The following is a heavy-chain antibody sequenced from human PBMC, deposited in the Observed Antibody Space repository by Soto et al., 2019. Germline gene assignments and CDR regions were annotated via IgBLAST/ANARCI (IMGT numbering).Heavy chain of an antibody. V-gene: IGHV3-30*18. CDR3: AKDLHWFAMDV. Sequence: GGSLGLACAASGFTVSSYVMHWVRQAPGKGLEWVAVISYDGSNKYYADSVKGRFTISRDNSKNTLYLQMNSLRADDTAIYYCAKDLHWFAMDVWGQGTTVTVSS. CDR2: ISYDGSNK. J-gene: IGHJ6*02. D-gene: IGHD3-10*01. CDR1: GFTVSSYV.